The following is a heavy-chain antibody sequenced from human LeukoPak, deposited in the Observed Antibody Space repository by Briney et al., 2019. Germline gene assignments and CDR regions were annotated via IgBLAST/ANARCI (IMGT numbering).Heavy chain of an antibody. CDR1: GFTFSDYY. D-gene: IGHD2-21*01. CDR2: ISRSGSTI. J-gene: IGHJ4*02. CDR3: ANQHMDYFDY. Sequence: GRSLRLSCAASGFTFSDYYMSWIRQAPGKGLEGVTYISRSGSTIYYADSVKGRFTISRDNAKNSLVLQMNSLRAEDTALYYCANQHMDYFDYWGQGTLVTVSS. V-gene: IGHV3-11*01.